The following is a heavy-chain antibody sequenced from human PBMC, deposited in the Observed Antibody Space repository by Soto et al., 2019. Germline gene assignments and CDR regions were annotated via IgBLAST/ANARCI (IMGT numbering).Heavy chain of an antibody. V-gene: IGHV1-69*13. CDR3: ASRIAAAGTNFDY. Sequence: SVKVSCKASGGTFSSYAISWVRQAPGQGLEWMGGIIPIFGTANYAQKFQGRVTITADESTSTAYMELSSLRSEDTAVYYCASRIAAAGTNFDYWGQGTLVTVSS. D-gene: IGHD6-13*01. J-gene: IGHJ4*02. CDR1: GGTFSSYA. CDR2: IIPIFGTA.